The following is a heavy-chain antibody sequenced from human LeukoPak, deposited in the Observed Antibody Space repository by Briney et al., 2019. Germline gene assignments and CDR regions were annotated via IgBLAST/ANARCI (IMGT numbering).Heavy chain of an antibody. V-gene: IGHV3-23*01. CDR3: ARGASSWEYTTFDV. CDR1: GFKFTNYA. CDR2: IGGSGVTK. J-gene: IGHJ3*01. Sequence: QPGGSLRLSCAASGFKFTNYAMHWVRQAPGKGLEWVSTIGGSGVTKFYADSVAGRFTISRDNSNNALFLQMNNLRAEDMAIHYCARGASSWEYTTFDVWGQGAIVTVSS. D-gene: IGHD6-13*01.